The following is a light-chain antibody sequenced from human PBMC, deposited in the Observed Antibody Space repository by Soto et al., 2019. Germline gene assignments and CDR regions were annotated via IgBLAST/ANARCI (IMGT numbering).Light chain of an antibody. Sequence: QSALTQPRSVSGSPGQSVTISCTGTSSDVGVYKYVSWYQQHPGKAPKLMIYDVSKRPSGVPDRFSGSKSGNTASLTISGLQAEDEADYCCCSFAGNFYVFGTGTKLTVL. J-gene: IGLJ1*01. V-gene: IGLV2-11*01. CDR2: DVS. CDR3: CSFAGNFYV. CDR1: SSDVGVYKY.